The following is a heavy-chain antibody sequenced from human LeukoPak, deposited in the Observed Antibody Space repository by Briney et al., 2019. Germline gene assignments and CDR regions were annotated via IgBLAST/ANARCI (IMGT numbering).Heavy chain of an antibody. CDR1: GFTFSGYD. CDR3: AGLGITMIGSV. Sequence: GGSLRLSCAASGFTFSGYDMNWVRQAPGKGLEWVSSISGSSSYIYYADSMKGRFTISRDNGKNSLYLQMNSLRAEDTAVYYCAGLGITMIGSVWGKGTTVTISS. V-gene: IGHV3-21*01. J-gene: IGHJ6*04. CDR2: ISGSSSYI. D-gene: IGHD3-10*02.